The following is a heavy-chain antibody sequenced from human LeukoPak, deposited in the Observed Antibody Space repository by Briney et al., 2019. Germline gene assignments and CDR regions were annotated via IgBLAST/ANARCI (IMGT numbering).Heavy chain of an antibody. CDR3: VRSSLPGWNYYFDY. CDR1: GYTFAGFY. CDR2: INPNSGGT. D-gene: IGHD1-1*01. V-gene: IGHV1-2*02. J-gene: IGHJ4*02. Sequence: ASVKVSCKASGYTFAGFYMHWVRQAPGQGLEWMTWINPNSGGTNYAQKFQGRVTMTRDTSISTAYMELRRLRSDDTAVYYCVRSSLPGWNYYFDYWGQGTLVTVSS.